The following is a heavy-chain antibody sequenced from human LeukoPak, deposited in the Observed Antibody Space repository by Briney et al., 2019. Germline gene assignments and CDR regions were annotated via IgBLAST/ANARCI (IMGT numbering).Heavy chain of an antibody. CDR1: GFTFSSYS. J-gene: IGHJ5*02. CDR2: ISSSSSYI. Sequence: GGSLRLSCAASGFTFSSYSTNWVRQAPGKGLEWVSSISSSSSYIYYADSVKGRFTISRDNAKNSLYLQMNSLRAEDTAVYYCARDSGELSGEFDNWGQGTLVTVSS. D-gene: IGHD1-26*01. V-gene: IGHV3-21*01. CDR3: ARDSGELSGEFDN.